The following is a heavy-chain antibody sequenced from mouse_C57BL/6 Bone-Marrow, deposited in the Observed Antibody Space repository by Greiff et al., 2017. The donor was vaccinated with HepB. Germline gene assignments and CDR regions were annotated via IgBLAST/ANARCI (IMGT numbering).Heavy chain of an antibody. J-gene: IGHJ4*01. V-gene: IGHV1-39*01. CDR2: INHNYGTT. Sequence: EVQLQESGPELVKPGASVKISCKASGYSFTDYNMNWVKQSNGKSLEWIGVINHNYGTTSYNQKLKGKATLTVDQSSSTAYMQLNSLTSEDSAVYYCARRRGYDVGAMDYWGQGTSVTVSS. CDR1: GYSFTDYN. D-gene: IGHD2-2*01. CDR3: ARRRGYDVGAMDY.